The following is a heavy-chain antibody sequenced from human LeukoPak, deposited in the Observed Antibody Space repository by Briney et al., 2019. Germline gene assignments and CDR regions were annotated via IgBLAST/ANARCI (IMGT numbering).Heavy chain of an antibody. D-gene: IGHD3-3*01. Sequence: GGSLRLSCAASGFTFDDYAMHWVRQAPGKGLEWVSGISWNSGSIGYADSVKGRFTISRDNAKNSLYLQMNSLRAEDTAVYYCAKEELRFLEWLGAFDYWGQGTLVTVSS. J-gene: IGHJ4*02. CDR3: AKEELRFLEWLGAFDY. CDR1: GFTFDDYA. V-gene: IGHV3-9*01. CDR2: ISWNSGSI.